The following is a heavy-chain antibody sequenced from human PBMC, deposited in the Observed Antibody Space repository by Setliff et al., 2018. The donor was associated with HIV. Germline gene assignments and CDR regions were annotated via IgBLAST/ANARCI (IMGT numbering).Heavy chain of an antibody. D-gene: IGHD4-17*01. J-gene: IGHJ4*02. CDR1: GGSISSGSYY. Sequence: LSLTCTVSGGSISSGSYYWSWIRQPPGKGLEWIGEINHSGSTNYNPSLKSRVTISVDTSKNKFSLKVTSVTSADTAVYYCAKGAGFYGDYTFDYWGQGHLVTVSS. CDR2: INHSGST. V-gene: IGHV4-39*07. CDR3: AKGAGFYGDYTFDY.